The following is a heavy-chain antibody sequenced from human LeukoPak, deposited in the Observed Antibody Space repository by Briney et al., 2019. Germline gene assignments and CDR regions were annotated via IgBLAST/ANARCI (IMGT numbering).Heavy chain of an antibody. CDR1: GRHE. CDR3: ARDLDWGAFDA. D-gene: IGHD3-9*01. Sequence: GGSLRLSCAASGRHEINWVRQAPGKGLEWVSGIVPRGSISYYADSVKGRFTISRDNSKNTVSLHMNSLRAEDTALYYCARDLDWGAFDAWGQGTLVTVSS. J-gene: IGHJ5*02. V-gene: IGHV3-23*01. CDR2: IVPRGSIS.